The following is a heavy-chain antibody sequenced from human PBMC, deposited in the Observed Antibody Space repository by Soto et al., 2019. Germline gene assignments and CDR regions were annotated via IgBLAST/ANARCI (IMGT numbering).Heavy chain of an antibody. CDR3: AKDRRAGGNYGFYSYF. J-gene: IGHJ4*02. CDR2: SSATGAGT. V-gene: IGHV3-23*01. D-gene: IGHD1-7*01. Sequence: EVQLLESGGGLVQPGGSLRLSCAASGFTFSSYGMTWVRQAPGKGLEWVSFSSATGAGTYYADSVKGRFTISRDNSKNTLYLQMTSLRADDTAVYYCAKDRRAGGNYGFYSYFWGQGALVIVSS. CDR1: GFTFSSYG.